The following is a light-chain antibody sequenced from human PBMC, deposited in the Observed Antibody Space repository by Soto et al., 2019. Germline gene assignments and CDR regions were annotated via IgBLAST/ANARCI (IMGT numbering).Light chain of an antibody. V-gene: IGKV3-20*01. CDR3: QQYGSSPLT. Sequence: EIVMTQSPATLSVSPGKRATLSCRASQGVSSNLAWYQQKPGQAPRLLIYDASTRATGIPDRFSGSGSGTDFTLTISRLEPEDFAVYYCQQYGSSPLTFGQGTKVDIK. J-gene: IGKJ1*01. CDR1: QGVSSN. CDR2: DAS.